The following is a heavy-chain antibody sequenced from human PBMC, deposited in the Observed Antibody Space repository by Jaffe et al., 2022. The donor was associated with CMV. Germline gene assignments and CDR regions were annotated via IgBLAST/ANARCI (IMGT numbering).Heavy chain of an antibody. CDR3: ARDEEDGYNFLFDY. CDR2: ISSSSSYI. J-gene: IGHJ4*02. CDR1: GFTFSSYS. V-gene: IGHV3-21*01. D-gene: IGHD5-12*01. Sequence: EVQLVESGGGLVKPGGSLRLSCAASGFTFSSYSMNWVRQAPGKGLEWVSSISSSSSYIYYADSVKGRFTISRDNAKNSLYLQMNSLRAEDTAVYYCARDEEDGYNFLFDYWGQGTLVTVSS.